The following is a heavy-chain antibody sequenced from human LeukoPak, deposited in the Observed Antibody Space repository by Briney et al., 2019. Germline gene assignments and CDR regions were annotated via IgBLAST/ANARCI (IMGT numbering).Heavy chain of an antibody. CDR2: IWYDGSNK. J-gene: IGHJ4*02. CDR3: ARGGDYYGLGYFDY. CDR1: GFTFSSYG. V-gene: IGHV3-33*08. D-gene: IGHD3-10*01. Sequence: PGGSLRLSCAASGFTFSSYGMHWVRQAPGKGLEWVAVIWYDGSNKYYADSVKSRFTISRDNSKNTLYLQMNSLRAEDTAVYYCARGGDYYGLGYFDYWGQGTLVTISS.